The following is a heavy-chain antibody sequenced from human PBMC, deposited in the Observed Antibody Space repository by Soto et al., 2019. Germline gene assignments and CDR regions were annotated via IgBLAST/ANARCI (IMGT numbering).Heavy chain of an antibody. CDR2: INPISGGT. D-gene: IGHD2-2*03. Sequence: GASVKVSCEASGYTFTDYYIHCVRQAPGQGLEWMAWINPISGGTNYAQKFQGRVTMTRDTSITTTYMELSRLTSDDTAVYYCARERVGYCSRTRCYGQGYFDYWGQGALVTVSS. CDR1: GYTFTDYY. J-gene: IGHJ4*02. V-gene: IGHV1-2*02. CDR3: ARERVGYCSRTRCYGQGYFDY.